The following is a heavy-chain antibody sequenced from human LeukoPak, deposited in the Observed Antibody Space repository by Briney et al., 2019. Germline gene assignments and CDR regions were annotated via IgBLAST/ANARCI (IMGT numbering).Heavy chain of an antibody. CDR1: GFTFSDYA. CDR2: ISSSGGST. D-gene: IGHD5-18*01. Sequence: VGSLRLSCAASGFTFSDYAMTWVRQAPGKGLEWVSAISSSGGSTYYADSVKGRFTISRDNSKNTLYLQMNSLRAEDTAVYYCAKRLEYSYSPGFDYWGQGTLVTVSS. V-gene: IGHV3-23*01. J-gene: IGHJ4*02. CDR3: AKRLEYSYSPGFDY.